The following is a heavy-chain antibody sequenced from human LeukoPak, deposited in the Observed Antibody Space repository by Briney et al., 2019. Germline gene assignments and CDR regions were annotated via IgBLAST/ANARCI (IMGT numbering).Heavy chain of an antibody. CDR2: INQDGSVK. CDR3: ARDPGFSSFDY. CDR1: TLTFSTYW. J-gene: IGHJ4*02. D-gene: IGHD3-3*02. V-gene: IGHV3-7*01. Sequence: GGSLRLSCAASTLTFSTYWMTWVRQTPGKGLEFVANINQDGSVKNYVGSVKGRFTISRDNAKNSLYLQMNSLRADNTAVYYCARDPGFSSFDYWGQGTLVTVSS.